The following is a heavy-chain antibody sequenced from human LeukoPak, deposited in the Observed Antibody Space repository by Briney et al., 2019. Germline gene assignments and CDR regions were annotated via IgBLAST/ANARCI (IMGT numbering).Heavy chain of an antibody. CDR2: ISWNSGSI. J-gene: IGHJ4*02. Sequence: GGSLRLSCAASGFTFDDYAMHWVRQAPGKGLEWVSGISWNSGSIGYADSVKGRFTISRDNAKNSLYLQMNSLRAEDTALYYCAKETYSYGYGYYFDYWGQGTLVTVSS. CDR3: AKETYSYGYGYYFDY. D-gene: IGHD5-18*01. CDR1: GFTFDDYA. V-gene: IGHV3-9*01.